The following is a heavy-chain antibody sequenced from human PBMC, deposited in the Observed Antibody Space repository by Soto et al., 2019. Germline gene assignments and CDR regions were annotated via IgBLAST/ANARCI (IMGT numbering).Heavy chain of an antibody. J-gene: IGHJ4*02. CDR1: GFTFSSYS. D-gene: IGHD3-10*01. CDR3: ARDRAYYGSGTYFSHHFDY. Sequence: GGSLRLSCVASGFTFSSYSMSWVRQAPGKGLEWVSFVSSGSSTIYYADSVRGRFTISRDNAKNSLYLQMNSLRDEDTAVYYCARDRAYYGSGTYFSHHFDYWGQGTLVTVSS. V-gene: IGHV3-48*02. CDR2: VSSGSSTI.